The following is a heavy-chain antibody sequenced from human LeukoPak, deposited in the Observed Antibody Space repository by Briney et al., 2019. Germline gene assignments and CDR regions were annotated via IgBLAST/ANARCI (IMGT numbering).Heavy chain of an antibody. CDR2: IKHRGRS. CDR1: GSSISSDYY. Sequence: SETPSLTCSVSGSSISSDYYWGWVRQPPGKGLEWIGSIKHRGRSYYNPSLKSRVTISVDTSKNQFSLQLSSVTAADTAVCYCARVVGATSIDYWGQGILVTVSS. CDR3: ARVVGATSIDY. J-gene: IGHJ4*02. D-gene: IGHD2-15*01. V-gene: IGHV4-38-2*02.